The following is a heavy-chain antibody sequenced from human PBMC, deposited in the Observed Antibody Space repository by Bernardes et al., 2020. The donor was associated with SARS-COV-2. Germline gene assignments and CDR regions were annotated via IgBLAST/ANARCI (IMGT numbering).Heavy chain of an antibody. Sequence: GESLKISCKGSGYSFTTYWIGWVRQMPGKGLEWMGIVYPGNSDTRYSPSFQGQVTISADKSISTAYLQWSSLRASDTAMYYCAKAASSGSTPRDAFDIWGQGTMVTVSS. J-gene: IGHJ3*02. CDR3: AKAASSGSTPRDAFDI. CDR1: GYSFTTYW. V-gene: IGHV5-51*01. CDR2: VYPGNSDT. D-gene: IGHD1-26*01.